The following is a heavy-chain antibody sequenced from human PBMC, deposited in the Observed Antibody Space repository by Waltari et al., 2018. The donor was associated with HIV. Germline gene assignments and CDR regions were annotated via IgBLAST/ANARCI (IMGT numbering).Heavy chain of an antibody. CDR3: TSGGVGSTEDFYYGMDV. CDR1: AGSISRSNYY. CDR2: IYYIGST. J-gene: IGHJ6*02. V-gene: IGHV4-39*01. Sequence: QLHLQQSGPGLVNPSETLSLSCTVSAGSISRSNYYWGWIRQPPGMGLEWIGSIYYIGSTYYNPCLKSRVTVSVDTSRNQFSLKLYSVSAADTAVYYCTSGGVGSTEDFYYGMDVWGQGTTVTVSS. D-gene: IGHD3-16*01.